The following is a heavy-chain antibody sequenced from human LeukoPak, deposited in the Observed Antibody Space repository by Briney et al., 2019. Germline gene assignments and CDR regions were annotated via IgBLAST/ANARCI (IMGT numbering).Heavy chain of an antibody. D-gene: IGHD3-22*01. V-gene: IGHV4-34*01. CDR1: GGSFSGYY. CDR2: INHSGST. CDR3: ARLGLDYYDSSGYYDDAFDI. Sequence: SETLSLTCAVYGGSFSGYYWSWVRQPPGKGLEWIGEINHSGSTNYNPSLKSRVTISVDTSKNQFSLKLSSVTAADTAVYYCARLGLDYYDSSGYYDDAFDIWGQGTMVTVSS. J-gene: IGHJ3*02.